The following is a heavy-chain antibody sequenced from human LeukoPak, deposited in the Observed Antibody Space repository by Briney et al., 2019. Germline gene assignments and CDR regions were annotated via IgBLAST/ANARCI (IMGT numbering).Heavy chain of an antibody. J-gene: IGHJ6*03. Sequence: GGSLRLSCAASGFTFDDYAMHWVRQAPGKGLEWVSLISGDGGSTYYADSVKGRFTISRDNSKNSLYLQMNSLRTEDTALYYCAKGQMGTGNYYYMDVWGKGTTVTVSS. CDR2: ISGDGGST. D-gene: IGHD1-14*01. V-gene: IGHV3-43*02. CDR1: GFTFDDYA. CDR3: AKGQMGTGNYYYMDV.